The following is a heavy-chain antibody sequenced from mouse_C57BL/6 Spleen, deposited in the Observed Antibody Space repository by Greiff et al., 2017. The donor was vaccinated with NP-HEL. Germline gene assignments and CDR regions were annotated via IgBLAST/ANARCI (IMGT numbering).Heavy chain of an antibody. V-gene: IGHV5-6*01. CDR3: ARHEVLRFYFDY. J-gene: IGHJ2*01. CDR2: ISSGGSYT. D-gene: IGHD1-1*01. Sequence: EVQRVESGGDLVKPGGSLKLSCAASGFTFSSYGMSWVRQTPDKRLEWVATISSGGSYTYYPDSVKGRFTISRDNAKNTLYLQMSSLKSEDTAMYYCARHEVLRFYFDYWGQGTTLTVSS. CDR1: GFTFSSYG.